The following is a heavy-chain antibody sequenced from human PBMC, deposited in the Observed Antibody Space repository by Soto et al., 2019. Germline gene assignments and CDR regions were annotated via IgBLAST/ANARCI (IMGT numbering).Heavy chain of an antibody. D-gene: IGHD6-19*01. J-gene: IGHJ5*02. CDR1: GLSITDSEMG. Sequence: QVTLKESGPVLVNPTETLTLRCTVSGLSITDSEMGVSWIREPPGPPLEWLAHIDSSGEKSYRTFLKSRLAISKDTSKSQIDLTMTNMDPADTATYYCARRHLAVAVSPWFDPWGQGIPVTVSS. CDR3: ARRHLAVAVSPWFDP. CDR2: IDSSGEK. V-gene: IGHV2-26*01.